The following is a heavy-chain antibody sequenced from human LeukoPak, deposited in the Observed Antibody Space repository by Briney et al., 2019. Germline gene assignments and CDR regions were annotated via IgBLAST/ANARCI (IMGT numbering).Heavy chain of an antibody. J-gene: IGHJ6*03. D-gene: IGHD3-10*01. CDR3: ARDTPYGSGNNYYYYYMDV. V-gene: IGHV1-69*01. CDR1: GGTFSSYA. CDR2: IIPIFGTA. Sequence: SVKVSCKASGGTFSSYAISWVRQAPGQGLEWMGGIIPIFGTANYAQKFQGRVTITADESTSTAYMELSSLRSEDTAVYYCARDTPYGSGNNYYYYYMDVWGKGTTVTISS.